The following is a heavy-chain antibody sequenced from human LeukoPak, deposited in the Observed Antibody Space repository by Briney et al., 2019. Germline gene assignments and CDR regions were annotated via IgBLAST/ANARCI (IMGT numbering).Heavy chain of an antibody. D-gene: IGHD3-3*01. J-gene: IGHJ6*03. CDR3: ARDKAEWFPFRPYYYYYYMDV. CDR1: GFTFSSYA. V-gene: IGHV3-30*01. Sequence: PGGSLRLSCAASGFTFSSYAMHWVRQAPGKGLEWVAVISYDGSNKYYADSVKGRFTISRDNSKNTLYLQMNSLRAEDTAVYYCARDKAEWFPFRPYYYYYYMDVWGKGTTVTVSS. CDR2: ISYDGSNK.